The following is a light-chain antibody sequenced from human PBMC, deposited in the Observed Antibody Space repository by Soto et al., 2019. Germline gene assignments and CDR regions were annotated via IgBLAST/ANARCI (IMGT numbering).Light chain of an antibody. V-gene: IGLV1-40*01. CDR2: GNS. CDR3: QSYDSSLSGSYV. J-gene: IGLJ1*01. CDR1: SSNIGAGYD. Sequence: QSVLPQPPSVSGAPGQRVTISCTGSSSNIGAGYDVHWYQQLPGTAPKLLIYGNSNRPSGVPDRFSGSKSGTSASPAITGLQAEDEADYYCQSYDSSLSGSYVFGTGTKVTVL.